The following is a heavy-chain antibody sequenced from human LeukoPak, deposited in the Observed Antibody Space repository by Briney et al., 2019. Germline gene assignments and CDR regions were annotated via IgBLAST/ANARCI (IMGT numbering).Heavy chain of an antibody. D-gene: IGHD3-22*01. CDR1: GYSISSGYY. V-gene: IGHV4-38-2*02. J-gene: IGHJ6*03. CDR2: IYHSGST. CDR3: ASGPLLALYYYDSSGSLMDV. Sequence: SSETLSLTCTVSGYSISSGYYWGWIRPPPGKGLEWIGSIYHSGSTYYNPSLKSRVTISVDTSKNQFSLKLSSVTAADTAVYYCASGPLLALYYYDSSGSLMDVWGKGTTVTVSS.